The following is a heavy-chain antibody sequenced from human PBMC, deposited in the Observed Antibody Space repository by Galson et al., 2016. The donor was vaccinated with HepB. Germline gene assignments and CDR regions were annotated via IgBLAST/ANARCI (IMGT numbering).Heavy chain of an antibody. Sequence: QSGAEVKKPGESLKISCKGSGYKFADYWIGWVRQMPGRGLEWMGIVWPGDSDTRYSPSFHGQVTMSADKSTATAYLQWSSLKASDTAMYYCARQGDYSGRWSPFDYWGQGTLVTVSS. J-gene: IGHJ4*02. CDR3: ARQGDYSGRWSPFDY. CDR2: VWPGDSDT. CDR1: GYKFADYW. V-gene: IGHV5-51*01. D-gene: IGHD6-25*01.